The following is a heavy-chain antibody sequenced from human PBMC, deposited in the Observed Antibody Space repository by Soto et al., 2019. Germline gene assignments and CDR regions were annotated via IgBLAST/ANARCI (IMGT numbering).Heavy chain of an antibody. CDR1: GFTFDDYA. Sequence: EVQLVESGGGLVQPGRSLRLSCAASGFTFDDYAMYWVRQAPGKGLEWVSGISWNSGVIGYADSVKGRFTISRDNAKNSLYLQMNSLRAEDTALYYCAKGAYGSGSSYFDYWGQGTLVTVSS. J-gene: IGHJ4*02. V-gene: IGHV3-9*01. CDR2: ISWNSGVI. CDR3: AKGAYGSGSSYFDY. D-gene: IGHD3-10*01.